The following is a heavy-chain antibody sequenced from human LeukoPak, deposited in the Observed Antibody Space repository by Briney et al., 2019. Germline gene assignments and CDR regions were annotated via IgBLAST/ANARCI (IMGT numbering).Heavy chain of an antibody. D-gene: IGHD3-9*01. CDR2: IIGSGGST. J-gene: IGHJ4*02. Sequence: GGPLRLPCAASGFTFSSYGLHWVRRAQGGGREGVLAIIGSGGSTYYADSVKGRFTISRDNSKNTLYLQMNSLRAEDTAVYYCAKDTGILTGYYKNGVDYWGQGTLVTVSS. CDR3: AKDTGILTGYYKNGVDY. CDR1: GFTFSSYG. V-gene: IGHV3-23*01.